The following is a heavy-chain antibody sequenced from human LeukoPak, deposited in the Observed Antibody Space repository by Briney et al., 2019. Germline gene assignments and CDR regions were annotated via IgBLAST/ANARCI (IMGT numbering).Heavy chain of an antibody. D-gene: IGHD3-3*01. CDR3: AKEVDFWSGYDAFDI. Sequence: GGSLRLSCAASGFTFSSYGMHWVRQAPGKGLEWVAVIWYDGSNKYYADSVKGRFTISRDNSKNTLYLQMNSLRAEDTAVYYCAKEVDFWSGYDAFDIWGQGTMVTVSS. J-gene: IGHJ3*02. CDR1: GFTFSSYG. V-gene: IGHV3-33*06. CDR2: IWYDGSNK.